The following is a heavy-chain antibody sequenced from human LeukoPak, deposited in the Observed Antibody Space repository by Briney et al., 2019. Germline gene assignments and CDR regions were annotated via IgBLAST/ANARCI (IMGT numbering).Heavy chain of an antibody. J-gene: IGHJ4*02. Sequence: SETLSLTCTVSGDSISNYYWIWIRQPPGKGLEWIGYIYYSGRTAFNPSLKSRVTISVDTSKNQFSLKLSSVTAADTAVYYCASSGWFEYYFDYWGQGTLVTVSS. CDR1: GDSISNYY. D-gene: IGHD6-19*01. V-gene: IGHV4-59*08. CDR2: IYYSGRT. CDR3: ASSGWFEYYFDY.